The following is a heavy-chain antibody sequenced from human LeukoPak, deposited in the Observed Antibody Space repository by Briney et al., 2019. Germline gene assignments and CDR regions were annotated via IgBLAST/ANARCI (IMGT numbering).Heavy chain of an antibody. D-gene: IGHD2-15*01. J-gene: IGHJ1*01. CDR1: GYTFTSYD. Sequence: ASVKVSCKASGYTFTSYDINWVRHAIGQRRECMGWMNLNIGNTRYAQKFQGRVTMNKDTSINTAYLELTTLRPDETAVYYCARGPPPYCSGDSCYSFLYFHHWGQGTLVIVSS. CDR3: ARGPPPYCSGDSCYSFLYFHH. CDR2: MNLNIGNT. V-gene: IGHV1-8*01.